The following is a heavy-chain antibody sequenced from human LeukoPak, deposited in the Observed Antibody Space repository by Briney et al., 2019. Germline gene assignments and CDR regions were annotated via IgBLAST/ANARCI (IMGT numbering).Heavy chain of an antibody. Sequence: SETLSLTCTVSGGSISSYYWSWIRQPAGKGLEWIGRIYTSGSTNYNPSLKSRVTMSVDTSKNQFSLKLSSVTASDTAVYYCARGYSSSWPFDYWGQGTLVTVSS. V-gene: IGHV4-4*07. D-gene: IGHD6-13*01. J-gene: IGHJ4*02. CDR2: IYTSGST. CDR3: ARGYSSSWPFDY. CDR1: GGSISSYY.